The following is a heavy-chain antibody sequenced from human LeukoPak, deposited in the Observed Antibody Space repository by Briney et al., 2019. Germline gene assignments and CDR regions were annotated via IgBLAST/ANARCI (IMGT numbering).Heavy chain of an antibody. J-gene: IGHJ6*03. CDR2: TNHTGST. CDR3: AGGYYYYYYMDV. V-gene: IGHV4-34*01. Sequence: PSETLSLTCAVYGGSFSGYYWSWIRQPPGKGLEWIGETNHTGSTNYNPSLKSRVTISVDTSKNQFYLKLSSVTAADTAVYYCAGGYYYYYYMDVWGKGTTVTVSS. CDR1: GGSFSGYY.